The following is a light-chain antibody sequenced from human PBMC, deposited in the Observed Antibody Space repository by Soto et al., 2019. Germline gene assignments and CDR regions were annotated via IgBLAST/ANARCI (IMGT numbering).Light chain of an antibody. CDR2: GVS. Sequence: QSALTQPPSASGSPGQSVTISCTGTSSDVGGYNYVSWYQQHPGKAPKLMVYGVSKRPSGVPDRFSGSKSGNTASLTVSGLQAEDDADYYCSSYAVSYNFVFGTGTRSPS. CDR1: SSDVGGYNY. J-gene: IGLJ1*01. CDR3: SSYAVSYNFV. V-gene: IGLV2-8*01.